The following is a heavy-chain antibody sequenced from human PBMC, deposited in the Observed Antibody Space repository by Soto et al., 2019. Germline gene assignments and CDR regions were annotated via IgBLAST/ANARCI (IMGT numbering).Heavy chain of an antibody. CDR3: AKTRGTYALCMYD. CDR1: GFTFNTYA. CDR2: ISGSGGST. Sequence: GGSLRLSCAASGFTFNTYAMTWVRQAPGKGLEWVSSISGSGGSTYYADSVKGRFTISRDDSESTLFLQMNSLRAEDTAVYYCAKTRGTYALCMYDWGQGTLVTVSS. V-gene: IGHV3-23*01. D-gene: IGHD1-26*01. J-gene: IGHJ4*02.